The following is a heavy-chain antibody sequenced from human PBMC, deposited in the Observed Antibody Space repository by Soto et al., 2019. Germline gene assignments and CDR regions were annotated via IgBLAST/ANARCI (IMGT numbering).Heavy chain of an antibody. D-gene: IGHD6-19*01. CDR2: FYSSGSI. CDR3: ARMYSSGSGWFHP. V-gene: IGHV4-31*03. J-gene: IGHJ5*02. CDR1: GYSITAGGYY. Sequence: SETLSLTCFVSGYSITAGGYYWSWIRHHPGKGLEWIGSFYSSGSIIYNPSLRSRASISGDTSSNQFSMSLTSVTAADTARCYCARMYSSGSGWFHPWGQGTLVTVSS.